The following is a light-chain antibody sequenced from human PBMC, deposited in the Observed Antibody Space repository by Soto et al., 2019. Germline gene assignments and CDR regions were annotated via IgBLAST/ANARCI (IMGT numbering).Light chain of an antibody. CDR2: KAS. Sequence: EIQMTQSPSTLCASVGDTVSITFPPSQSINRWLAWYQQKPGKAPKLLIYKASSLQSGVPSRFSGSGSGTEFTLTITSLQPDDFANYFCQQYKSFSPFTFGGGTKVDI. V-gene: IGKV1-5*03. CDR3: QQYKSFSPFT. J-gene: IGKJ4*01. CDR1: QSINRW.